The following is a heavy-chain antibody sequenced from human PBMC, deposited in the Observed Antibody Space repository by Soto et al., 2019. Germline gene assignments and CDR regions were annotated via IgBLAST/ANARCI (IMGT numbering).Heavy chain of an antibody. J-gene: IGHJ4*02. D-gene: IGHD6-13*01. CDR3: ARWPAAPSDY. V-gene: IGHV1-3*01. CDR1: GYTFTSYA. Sequence: QVQLVQSGAEVKKPGASVKDSCKASGYTFTSYAMHWVRQPPGQRLEGMGWINAGNGNTKYSQKFQGRVTITSDTSASTDYMELSSLRSEDTAVYYCARWPAAPSDYWGQGTLVTVSS. CDR2: INAGNGNT.